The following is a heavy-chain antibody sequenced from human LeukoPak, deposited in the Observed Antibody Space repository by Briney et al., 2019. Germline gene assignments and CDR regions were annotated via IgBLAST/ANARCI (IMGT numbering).Heavy chain of an antibody. D-gene: IGHD1-1*01. CDR2: VHHIGSS. V-gene: IGHV4-38-2*01. Sequence: SGTRSLTGAVSVYSISSDYHWGWIWQPAGKGLEWITNVHHIGSSCYNPSLKSRVTISVDTSTDQCSLDERSTPASDTAVYYCVGYKYGPLDYWGQGSLVTVSS. CDR3: VGYKYGPLDY. J-gene: IGHJ4*02. CDR1: VYSISSDYH.